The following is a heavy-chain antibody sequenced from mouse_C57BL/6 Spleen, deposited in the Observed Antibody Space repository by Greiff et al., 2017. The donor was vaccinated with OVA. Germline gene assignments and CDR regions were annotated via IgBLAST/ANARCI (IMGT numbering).Heavy chain of an antibody. CDR2: LDPETGGT. CDR3: TRGRDITTAFDY. D-gene: IGHD1-1*01. V-gene: IGHV1-15*01. CDR1: GYTFTDYE. J-gene: IGHJ2*01. Sequence: VQLQQSGAELVRPGASVTLSCKASGYTFTDYEMHWVKQTPVHGLAWIGALDPETGGTAYNQKFKGKAILTADKSSSTAYMELRSLTSEDSAVYYCTRGRDITTAFDYWGQGTTLTVSS.